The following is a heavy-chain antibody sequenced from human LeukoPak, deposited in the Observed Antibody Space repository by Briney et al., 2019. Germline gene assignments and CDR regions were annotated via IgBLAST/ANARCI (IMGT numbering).Heavy chain of an antibody. CDR1: GFTFNSYW. V-gene: IGHV3-74*01. D-gene: IGHD2-15*01. Sequence: GGSLRLSCAASGFTFNSYWFHWVRQAPGKGLVWVSRINSDGSDTIYADSVKGRFTISRDNAKSTVYLQMNSLKAEDTAVYYCARGGYHHGFDNWGQGTMVTVSS. CDR2: INSDGSDT. J-gene: IGHJ3*02. CDR3: ARGGYHHGFDN.